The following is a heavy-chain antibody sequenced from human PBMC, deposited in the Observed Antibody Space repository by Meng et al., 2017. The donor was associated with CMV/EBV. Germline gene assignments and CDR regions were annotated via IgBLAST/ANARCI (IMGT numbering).Heavy chain of an antibody. J-gene: IGHJ3*02. CDR1: GGTFSSYA. Sequence: SVKVSCKASGGTFSSYAISWVRQAPGQGLEGMGGIIPIFGTANYAQKFQGRVTITTDESTSTAYMELSSLRSEDTAVYYCASTVPLLRKWDLQGGDAFDIWGQEAMVTVSS. CDR3: ASTVPLLRKWDLQGGDAFDI. D-gene: IGHD1-26*01. V-gene: IGHV1-69*05. CDR2: IIPIFGTA.